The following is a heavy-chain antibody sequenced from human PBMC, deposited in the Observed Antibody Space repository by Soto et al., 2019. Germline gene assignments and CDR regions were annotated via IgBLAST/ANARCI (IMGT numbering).Heavy chain of an antibody. CDR1: GYTFIDFY. J-gene: IGHJ4*02. Sequence: QVQLVQSGAEVKKPGASVKVSCKASGYTFIDFYIHWVRQAPGQGLEWMGWIRPKTGDTRYAQKFQERVTLTTDTSISTAYMEVNRLRSDDTAVYFCVRDNGGNSFESWGQGTLVTVSS. D-gene: IGHD2-21*01. CDR3: VRDNGGNSFES. V-gene: IGHV1-2*02. CDR2: IRPKTGDT.